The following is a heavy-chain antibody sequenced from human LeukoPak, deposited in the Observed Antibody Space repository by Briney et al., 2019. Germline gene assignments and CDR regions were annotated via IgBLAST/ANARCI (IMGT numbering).Heavy chain of an antibody. CDR2: INHSGST. D-gene: IGHD6-25*01. J-gene: IGHJ3*02. CDR1: GGSFSGYY. V-gene: IGHV4-34*01. Sequence: SETLSLTCAVYGGSFSGYYWSWIRQPPGKGLEWTGEINHSGSTNYNPSLKSRVTISVDTSKNQFSLKLSSMTAADTAVYFCATIQRDHAFDIWGQGTMVTVSS. CDR3: ATIQRDHAFDI.